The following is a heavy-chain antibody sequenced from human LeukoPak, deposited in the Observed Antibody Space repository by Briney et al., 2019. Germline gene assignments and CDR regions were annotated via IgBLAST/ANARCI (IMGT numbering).Heavy chain of an antibody. CDR3: ARDLGNLYYDSSGYYGY. Sequence: GASVKVSCKASGDTFTGYYMHWVRQAPGQGLEWMGRINPNSGGTNYAQKFQGRVTMTRDTSISTAYMELSRLRSDDTAVYYCARDLGNLYYDSSGYYGYWGQGTLVTVSS. J-gene: IGHJ4*02. CDR2: INPNSGGT. V-gene: IGHV1-2*06. D-gene: IGHD3-22*01. CDR1: GDTFTGYY.